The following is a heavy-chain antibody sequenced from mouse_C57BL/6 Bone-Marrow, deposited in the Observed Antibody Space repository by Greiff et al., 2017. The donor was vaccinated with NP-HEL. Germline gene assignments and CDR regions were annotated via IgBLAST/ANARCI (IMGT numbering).Heavy chain of an antibody. V-gene: IGHV1-53*01. CDR1: GYTFTSYW. D-gene: IGHD2-1*01. Sequence: QVQLQQSGTELVKPGASVKLSCKASGYTFTSYWMPWVKQRPGQGLEWIGNINPSNGGTNHNEKFKSKATLTVDKSSSTAYMQLSSLTSEDSAVYYCARGGLPGWFAYWGQGTLVTVSA. J-gene: IGHJ3*01. CDR3: ARGGLPGWFAY. CDR2: INPSNGGT.